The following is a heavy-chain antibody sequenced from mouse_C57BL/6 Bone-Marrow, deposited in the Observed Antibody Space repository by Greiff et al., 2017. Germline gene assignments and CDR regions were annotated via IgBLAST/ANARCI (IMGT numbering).Heavy chain of an antibody. V-gene: IGHV11-2*01. CDR2: INSDGSAI. CDR3: MGDSNYWYFDV. Sequence: EVKVVESGGGLVQPGGSRGLSCEGSGFTFSGFWMSWVRQTPGKTLEWIGDINSDGSAINYAPSIKDRFTIFRDNDKSTLYLQMSNVRSEDTATYFCMGDSNYWYFDVWGTGTTVTVSS. J-gene: IGHJ1*03. CDR1: GFTFSGFW. D-gene: IGHD2-5*01.